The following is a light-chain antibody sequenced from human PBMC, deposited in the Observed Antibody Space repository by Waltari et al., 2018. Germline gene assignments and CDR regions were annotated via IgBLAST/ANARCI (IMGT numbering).Light chain of an antibody. CDR2: GAS. V-gene: IGKV3-20*01. J-gene: IGKJ2*01. CDR3: QQYGSSVLYT. Sequence: EVVLTQSPDTLSLSPGERVTLSCRASQSLTKRYLAWYQQKPGRAPRLLIYGASSRAAGIPDRFRGSGSGTDFTLTISRLEPEDFAVYYCQQYGSSVLYTFGQGTKLEIK. CDR1: QSLTKRY.